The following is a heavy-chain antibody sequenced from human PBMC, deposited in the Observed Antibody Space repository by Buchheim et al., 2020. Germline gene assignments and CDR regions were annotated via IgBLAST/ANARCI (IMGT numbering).Heavy chain of an antibody. V-gene: IGHV3-23*01. D-gene: IGHD6-6*01. Sequence: EVQLLESGGGLVQPGGSLRLSCAASGFTFSSYAMNWVRQAPGKGLECVSIISGSGDSTYYADSVKGRFTIYRDNSKNMLYLQVNSLRVEDTALYYCAKRYSSSSYWGAFDIWGQGT. CDR2: ISGSGDST. CDR1: GFTFSSYA. J-gene: IGHJ3*02. CDR3: AKRYSSSSYWGAFDI.